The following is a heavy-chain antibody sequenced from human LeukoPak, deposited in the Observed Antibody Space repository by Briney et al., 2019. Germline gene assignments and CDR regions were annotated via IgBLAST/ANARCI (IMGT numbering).Heavy chain of an antibody. Sequence: GRSLRLSCAASGFTFTNYGMHWVRQAPGKGLEWVAVVSYDGSHKYHADSVKGRFTISRDNSKNTLSLQMNSLRAEDTAVYYCAREADCSGGSCYRGAFDIWGQGTMVTVSS. CDR3: AREADCSGGSCYRGAFDI. J-gene: IGHJ3*02. CDR1: GFTFTNYG. CDR2: VSYDGSHK. D-gene: IGHD2-15*01. V-gene: IGHV3-30*03.